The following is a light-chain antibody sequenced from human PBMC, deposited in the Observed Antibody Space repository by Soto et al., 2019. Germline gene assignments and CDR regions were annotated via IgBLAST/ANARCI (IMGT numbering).Light chain of an antibody. Sequence: EIVLRQSPATLSLSPGERATLSCWASQSVSNYLAWYQQKPGQAPRLLIYDASNRATGIPARFSGSGSGTDFTLTISNLEPEDFAVYYCQQRSSWPLTFGGGTKVEIK. CDR3: QQRSSWPLT. V-gene: IGKV3-11*01. CDR2: DAS. CDR1: QSVSNY. J-gene: IGKJ4*01.